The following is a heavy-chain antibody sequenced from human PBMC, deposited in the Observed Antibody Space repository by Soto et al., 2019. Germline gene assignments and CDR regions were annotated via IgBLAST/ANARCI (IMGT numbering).Heavy chain of an antibody. Sequence: ASVKVSCKASGYSFTNNDVSWVRQATGQGLEWMGWMNPGSGDTGYAQKFQGRVTMTRDISIATAYMELSSLRSDDTAIYYCARMATFGSLNWFDTWGQGTLVTVSS. CDR1: GYSFTNND. CDR2: MNPGSGDT. CDR3: ARMATFGSLNWFDT. V-gene: IGHV1-8*01. D-gene: IGHD3-16*01. J-gene: IGHJ5*02.